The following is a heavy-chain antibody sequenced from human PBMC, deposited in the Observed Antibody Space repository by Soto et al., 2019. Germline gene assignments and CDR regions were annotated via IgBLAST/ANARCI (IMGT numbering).Heavy chain of an antibody. J-gene: IGHJ4*02. Sequence: LRLSCAASGFTFRRYWMSWVRQAPGKGLEWVANIKQDGSEKYYVDSVKGRFTISRDNAKNSLYLQMNSLRAEDTAVYYCARDSYDYAWGSYRYSSYYFDYWGQGTLVTVSS. CDR2: IKQDGSEK. CDR3: ARDSYDYAWGSYRYSSYYFDY. V-gene: IGHV3-7*01. CDR1: GFTFRRYW. D-gene: IGHD3-16*02.